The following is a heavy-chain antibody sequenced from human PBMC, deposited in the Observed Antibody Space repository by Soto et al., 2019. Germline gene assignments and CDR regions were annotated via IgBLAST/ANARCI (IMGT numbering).Heavy chain of an antibody. CDR3: ARDLWFGELLVFYYRMDV. J-gene: IGHJ6*02. V-gene: IGHV1-18*01. D-gene: IGHD3-10*01. CDR1: GYTFTSYG. CDR2: ISAYNGNT. Sequence: ASVKVSCKASGYTFTSYGISWVRQAPGQGLEWMGWISAYNGNTNYAQKLQGRVTMTTDTSTSTAYMELRSLRSDDTAVYYCARDLWFGELLVFYYRMDVWGQGTTVTVSS.